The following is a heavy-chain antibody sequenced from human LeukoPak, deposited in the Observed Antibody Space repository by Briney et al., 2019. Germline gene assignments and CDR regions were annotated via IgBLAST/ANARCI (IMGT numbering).Heavy chain of an antibody. D-gene: IGHD3-22*01. CDR1: GFTFSSYW. Sequence: GGSLRLSCAASGFTFSSYWMGWVRQAPGKGLEWVANIKQDGSEKYYVDSVKGRFTISRDNAKNSLYLQMNSLRAEDTAVYYCARDQFSYYDSSGYYGYDAFDIWGQGTMVTVSS. V-gene: IGHV3-7*01. CDR2: IKQDGSEK. CDR3: ARDQFSYYDSSGYYGYDAFDI. J-gene: IGHJ3*02.